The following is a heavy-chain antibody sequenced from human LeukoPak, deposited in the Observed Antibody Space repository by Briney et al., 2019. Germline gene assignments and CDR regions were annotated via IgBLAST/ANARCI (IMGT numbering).Heavy chain of an antibody. CDR2: INHSGST. D-gene: IGHD3-10*02. J-gene: IGHJ5*02. V-gene: IGHV4-34*01. Sequence: PSETLSLTCAVYGGSFSGYYWNWIRQPPGKGLEWIGEINHSGSTNYNPSLKSRVTISVDTSKNQFSLKVSSVTAADTAVYYCARHMLGAYNWFDPWGQGTLVTVSS. CDR3: ARHMLGAYNWFDP. CDR1: GGSFSGYY.